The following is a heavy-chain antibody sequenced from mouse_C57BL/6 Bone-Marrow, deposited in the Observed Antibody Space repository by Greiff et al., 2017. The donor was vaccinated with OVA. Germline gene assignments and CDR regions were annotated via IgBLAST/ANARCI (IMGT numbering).Heavy chain of an antibody. Sequence: QVQLQQSGAELVKPGASVKLSCKASGYTFTSYWMHWVKQRPGQGLEWIGMIHPNSGSTNYNEKFKSKATLTVDKSSSTAYMQLSSLTSEDSAVYYCARPYDYDRDYYAMDDWGQGTSVTDSS. J-gene: IGHJ4*01. V-gene: IGHV1-64*01. CDR2: IHPNSGST. CDR3: ARPYDYDRDYYAMDD. D-gene: IGHD2-4*01. CDR1: GYTFTSYW.